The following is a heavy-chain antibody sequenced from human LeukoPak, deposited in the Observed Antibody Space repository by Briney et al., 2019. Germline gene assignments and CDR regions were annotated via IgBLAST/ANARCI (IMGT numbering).Heavy chain of an antibody. D-gene: IGHD2-21*01. CDR3: ACIPSGGERSMDV. CDR2: IYSGGST. Sequence: PGGSLRLSCAASGFTVSSNHMSWVRQAPGKGLEWVSVIYSGGSTYYADSVKGRFTISRDNSKNTLYLQMNSLRAEDTAVYYCACIPSGGERSMDVWGQGTTVTVSS. J-gene: IGHJ6*02. V-gene: IGHV3-53*01. CDR1: GFTVSSNH.